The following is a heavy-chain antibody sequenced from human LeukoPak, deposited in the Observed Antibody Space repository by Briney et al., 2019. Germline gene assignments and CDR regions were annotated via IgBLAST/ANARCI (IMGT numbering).Heavy chain of an antibody. Sequence: SETLSLTCTVSGGSISSYYWSWIRQPPGKGLEWIGYIYYSGSTYYNPSLKSRVTISVDTSKNQFSLKLSSVTAADTAVYYCGRLGNGRSRRDTPYYYSMDVWGRGTTVTVS. CDR1: GGSISSYY. J-gene: IGHJ6*02. V-gene: IGHV4-59*01. CDR2: IYYSGST. CDR3: GRLGNGRSRRDTPYYYSMDV. D-gene: IGHD2-21*01.